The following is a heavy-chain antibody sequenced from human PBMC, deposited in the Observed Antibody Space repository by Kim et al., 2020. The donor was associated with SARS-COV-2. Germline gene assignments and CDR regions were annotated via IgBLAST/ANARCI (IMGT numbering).Heavy chain of an antibody. D-gene: IGHD3-22*01. CDR2: VYHSGST. CDR3: ARLPHDSSGYVDS. Sequence: SETLSLTCAVSGGSISSSFNYWGWIRQPPGKGLEWIGSVYHSGSTYASPSLKSRVTVSVDTSKNEFYLKVTSVTAAGTAVYFCARLPHDSSGYVDSWGQGILVTVSS. CDR1: GGSISSSFNY. J-gene: IGHJ4*02. V-gene: IGHV4-39*01.